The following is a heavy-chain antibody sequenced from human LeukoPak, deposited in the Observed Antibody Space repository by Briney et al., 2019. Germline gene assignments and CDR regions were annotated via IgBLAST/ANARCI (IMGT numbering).Heavy chain of an antibody. V-gene: IGHV4-59*01. D-gene: IGHD6-19*01. CDR1: GGSISSYY. CDR3: ARESSGWYFTGFDY. J-gene: IGHJ4*02. Sequence: SETLSLTCTVSGGSISSYYWSWIRQPPGKGLEWIGYIYYSGSTNYNPSLKSRVTISVDTSKNQFSLKLSSVTAADTAVYYCARESSGWYFTGFDYWGQGTLVTVSS. CDR2: IYYSGST.